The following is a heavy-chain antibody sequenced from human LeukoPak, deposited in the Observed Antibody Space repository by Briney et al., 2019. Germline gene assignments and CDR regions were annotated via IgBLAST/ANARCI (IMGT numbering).Heavy chain of an antibody. CDR2: ISYDGSNK. CDR3: AKDRGYSYAFDY. V-gene: IGHV3-30*18. CDR1: GFTSSSYG. D-gene: IGHD5-18*01. Sequence: GGSLRLSCAASGFTSSSYGMHWVRQAPGKGLEWVAVISYDGSNKYYADSVKGRFTISRDNSKNTLYLQMNSLRAEDTAVYYCAKDRGYSYAFDYWGQGTLVTVSS. J-gene: IGHJ4*02.